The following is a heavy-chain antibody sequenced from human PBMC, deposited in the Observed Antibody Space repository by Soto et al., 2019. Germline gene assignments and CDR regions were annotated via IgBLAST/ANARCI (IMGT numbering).Heavy chain of an antibody. CDR2: IYYSGST. Sequence: QLQLQESGPGLVKPSETLSLTCTVSGGSISSSTYYWRWIRQPPGKGLEWIGTIYYSGSTYYNPSLXXXVXXSVDTSKNQFSLKLSSVTAADTAVYYCASSGWFDPWGQGTLVTVSS. CDR3: ASSGWFDP. CDR1: GGSISSSTYY. V-gene: IGHV4-39*01. J-gene: IGHJ5*02.